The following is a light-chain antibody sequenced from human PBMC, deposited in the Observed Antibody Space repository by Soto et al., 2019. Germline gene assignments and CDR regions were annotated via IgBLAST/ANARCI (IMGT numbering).Light chain of an antibody. J-gene: IGKJ1*01. V-gene: IGKV3-20*01. CDR2: GAS. Sequence: EIVMTQSPATLSVSPGERASLSCRASQSVSINLAWYQQKPVQTPRLLIYGASRRATGIPDRFTGSGSGTDFTLTISRLEPEDFAVYYCQQYGSSPRTFGQGTKVDIK. CDR3: QQYGSSPRT. CDR1: QSVSIN.